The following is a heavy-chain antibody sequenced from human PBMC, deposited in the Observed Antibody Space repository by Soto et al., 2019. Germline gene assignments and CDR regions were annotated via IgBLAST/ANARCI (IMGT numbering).Heavy chain of an antibody. V-gene: IGHV3-30*18. D-gene: IGHD3-3*01. J-gene: IGHJ5*02. CDR2: ISYDGSNK. CDR1: GFTFSSFG. Sequence: PGGSLRLSCAASGFTFSSFGMHWVRQAPGKGLEWVAVISYDGSNKYYADSVKGRFTISRDNSKNTLYLQMNSLRAEDTAVYYCAKSLLPTVFWSGSPGDPGNWFDPWGQGTLVTVSS. CDR3: AKSLLPTVFWSGSPGDPGNWFDP.